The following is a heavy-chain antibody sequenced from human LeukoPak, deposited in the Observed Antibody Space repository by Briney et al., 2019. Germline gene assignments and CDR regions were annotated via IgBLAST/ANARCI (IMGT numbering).Heavy chain of an antibody. J-gene: IGHJ4*02. V-gene: IGHV1-18*01. Sequence: GASVKVSCKASGYSFTSSGISWVRRAPGQAFEWMGWISASNGDTDYAQKLQGRVTMTTDTSTSTAYMELRSLRSDDTAVYYCVRGVGSAFDYWGQGTLVTVSS. CDR2: ISASNGDT. D-gene: IGHD6-19*01. CDR3: VRGVGSAFDY. CDR1: GYSFTSSG.